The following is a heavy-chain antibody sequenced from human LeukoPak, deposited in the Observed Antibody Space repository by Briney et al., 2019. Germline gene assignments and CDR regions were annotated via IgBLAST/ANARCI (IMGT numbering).Heavy chain of an antibody. CDR3: AKDAGYCSSTSCPGDAFDI. D-gene: IGHD2-2*01. J-gene: IGHJ3*02. Sequence: GSLRLSCAASGFTFSSYAMSWVRQAPGKGLEWVSAISGSGGSTYYADSVRGRFTISRDNSKNTLYLQMNSLRAEDTAVYYCAKDAGYCSSTSCPGDAFDIWGQGTMVTVSS. CDR2: ISGSGGST. V-gene: IGHV3-23*01. CDR1: GFTFSSYA.